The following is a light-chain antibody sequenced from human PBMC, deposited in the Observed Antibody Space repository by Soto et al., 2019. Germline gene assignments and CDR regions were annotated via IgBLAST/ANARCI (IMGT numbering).Light chain of an antibody. CDR2: DVT. Sequence: QSVLTQPASVSGSPGQSITISCTGTSSDVGGYIYVSWYQQHPGKAPKLMIYDVTSRPSGVSYRFSGSKSGNTASLTISGLQAEDEADYHCSSYTSGSSHYVFGTGTKVTVL. CDR1: SSDVGGYIY. V-gene: IGLV2-14*01. CDR3: SSYTSGSSHYV. J-gene: IGLJ1*01.